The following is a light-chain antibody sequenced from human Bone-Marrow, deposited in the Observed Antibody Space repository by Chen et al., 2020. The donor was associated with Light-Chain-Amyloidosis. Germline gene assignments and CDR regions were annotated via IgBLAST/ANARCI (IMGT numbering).Light chain of an antibody. CDR3: QSADSSGTYEVL. V-gene: IGLV3-25*03. Sequence: SYELTQPPSVSVSPGQTARITCSGDDLPTEYAYWYQQKPGPAPVLVIHRDTERPSGSSERFSGSSSGATATLTISGVQAEDEADYHCQSADSSGTYEVLFGGGTKLTVL. CDR1: DLPTEY. CDR2: RDT. J-gene: IGLJ2*01.